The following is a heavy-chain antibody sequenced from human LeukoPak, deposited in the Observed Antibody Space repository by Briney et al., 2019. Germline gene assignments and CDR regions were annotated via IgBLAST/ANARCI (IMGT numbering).Heavy chain of an antibody. D-gene: IGHD3-3*01. CDR1: GFTVSSNY. V-gene: IGHV3-53*01. Sequence: GGSLRLSCAASGFTVSSNYMSWVRQAPGKGLEWVSVIYSGGSTYYADSVKGRFTISRDNSKNTLYLQMNSLRAEDTAVYYCARESSRFGVVTYRDLDYWGQGTLVTVSS. CDR3: ARESSRFGVVTYRDLDY. J-gene: IGHJ4*02. CDR2: IYSGGST.